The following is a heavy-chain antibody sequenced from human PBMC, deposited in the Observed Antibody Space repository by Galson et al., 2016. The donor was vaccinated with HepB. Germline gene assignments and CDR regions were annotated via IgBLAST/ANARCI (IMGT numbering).Heavy chain of an antibody. Sequence: SLRLSCAASGFTFSDFPMHWVRQAPGKGLEYVSAISTNGHSTNYADSVKDRFIVSRDNSKNTLYLQLTTLKTEDTAVSYCVKSRSSGWQTFDYWGQGTLVTVSS. D-gene: IGHD6-19*01. CDR2: ISTNGHST. V-gene: IGHV3-64D*09. J-gene: IGHJ4*02. CDR3: VKSRSSGWQTFDY. CDR1: GFTFSDFP.